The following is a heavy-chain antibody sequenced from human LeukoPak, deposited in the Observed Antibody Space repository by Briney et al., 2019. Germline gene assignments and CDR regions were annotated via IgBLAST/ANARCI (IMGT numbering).Heavy chain of an antibody. CDR2: FKSKTDGGTT. J-gene: IGHJ4*02. CDR1: GFSFSNAW. Sequence: PGGSLRLSCAASGFSFSNAWMNWVRQAPGKGLEWVGRFKSKTDGGTTDYAAPVKGRFTVSRDDSKNTFYLQMNSLKTDDTAVYYCTTDPTYWGRGTLVTVSS. CDR3: TTDPTY. V-gene: IGHV3-15*01.